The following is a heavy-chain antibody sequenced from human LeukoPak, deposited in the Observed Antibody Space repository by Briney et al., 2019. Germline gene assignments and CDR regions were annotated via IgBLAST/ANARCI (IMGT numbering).Heavy chain of an antibody. CDR1: GFTFISYA. D-gene: IGHD6-19*01. J-gene: IGHJ6*02. CDR2: ITGSGGGT. CDR3: ARVDSSGWLIYGMDV. Sequence: QPGGSLRLSCAASGFTFISYAMNWVRQAPGKGLEWVSTITGSGGGTYYADSVKGRFTISRDNSKNTLYLQMNTLRAEDTALYYCARVDSSGWLIYGMDVWGQGTTVTVSS. V-gene: IGHV3-23*01.